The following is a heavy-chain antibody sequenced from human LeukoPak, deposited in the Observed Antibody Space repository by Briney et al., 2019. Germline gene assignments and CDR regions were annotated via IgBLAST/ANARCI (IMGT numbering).Heavy chain of an antibody. D-gene: IGHD6-13*01. CDR1: GFTFSSYG. CDR3: ARDRRALYSSSWYVEYFQH. V-gene: IGHV3-30*02. J-gene: IGHJ1*01. Sequence: GGSLRLSCAASGFTFSSYGMHWVRQAPGKGLEWVAFIRYDGSNKYYADSVKGRFTISRDNSKNTLYLQMNSLRAEDTAVYYCARDRRALYSSSWYVEYFQHWGQGTLVTVSS. CDR2: IRYDGSNK.